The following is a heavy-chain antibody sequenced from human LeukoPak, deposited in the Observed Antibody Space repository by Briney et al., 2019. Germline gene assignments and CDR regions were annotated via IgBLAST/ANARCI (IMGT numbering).Heavy chain of an antibody. D-gene: IGHD2-21*02. J-gene: IGHJ4*02. Sequence: SETLSLTFTVSGGSISSYYWSWIRQPPGKGLEWIGYIYYSGSTNYNPSLKSRVTISVDTSKNQFSLKLSSVTAADTAVYYCARTVTYFDYWGQGTLVTVSS. CDR1: GGSISSYY. CDR3: ARTVTYFDY. CDR2: IYYSGST. V-gene: IGHV4-59*01.